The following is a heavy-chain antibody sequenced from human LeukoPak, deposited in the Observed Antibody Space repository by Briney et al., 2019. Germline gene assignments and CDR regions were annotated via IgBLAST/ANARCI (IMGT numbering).Heavy chain of an antibody. Sequence: GGSLRLSCAASGVTFTTYAMSWVRQAPGKGLEWVSTMSGSGGSTYYADSVKGRFTISRDNSKNTLYLQMNSLRAEDTAIYYCAKGPVKYYDISTGNFDYWGQGTLVTVSS. CDR2: MSGSGGST. J-gene: IGHJ4*02. D-gene: IGHD3-9*01. CDR3: AKGPVKYYDISTGNFDY. CDR1: GVTFTTYA. V-gene: IGHV3-23*01.